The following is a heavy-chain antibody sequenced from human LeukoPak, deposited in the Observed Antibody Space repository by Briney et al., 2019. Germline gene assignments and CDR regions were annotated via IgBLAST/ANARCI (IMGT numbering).Heavy chain of an antibody. J-gene: IGHJ4*02. CDR2: ISWNSGSI. D-gene: IGHD3-10*01. CDR1: GFTFDDYA. V-gene: IGHV3-9*01. CDR3: AKDIGSLLWFGESNFDY. Sequence: GGSLRLSCAPSGFTFDDYAMHWVRHAPGKGLEWVSGISWNSGSIGYADSVKGRFTISRDNAKNSLYLQMNSLRAEDTALYYCAKDIGSLLWFGESNFDYWGQGTLVTVSS.